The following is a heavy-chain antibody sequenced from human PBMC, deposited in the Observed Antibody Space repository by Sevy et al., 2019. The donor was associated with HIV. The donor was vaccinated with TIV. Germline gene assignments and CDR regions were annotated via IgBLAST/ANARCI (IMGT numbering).Heavy chain of an antibody. V-gene: IGHV3-48*02. J-gene: IGHJ6*03. CDR1: GFSFSSYS. CDR3: ARGFNMDV. Sequence: GGSLRLSCAASGFSFSSYSMNWVRQAPGKGLEWVSYISSSSNTIYYADSVKGRFTISRDNAKNSLHLQMNSLRDEDTAVYYCARGFNMDVWGKGTTVTVSS. CDR2: ISSSSNTI.